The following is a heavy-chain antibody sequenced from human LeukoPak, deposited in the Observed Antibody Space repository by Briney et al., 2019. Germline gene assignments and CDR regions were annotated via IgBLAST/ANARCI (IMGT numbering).Heavy chain of an antibody. CDR1: GGSISSYY. V-gene: IGHV4-59*01. Sequence: PSETLSLTCTVSGGSISSYYWSWIRQPPGEGLEWIGYIYYSGSTNYNPSLKSRVTISVDTSKNQFSLKLSSVTAADTAVYYCARVKYYYDSSGYSQNFDYWGQGTLVTVSS. J-gene: IGHJ4*02. D-gene: IGHD3-22*01. CDR2: IYYSGST. CDR3: ARVKYYYDSSGYSQNFDY.